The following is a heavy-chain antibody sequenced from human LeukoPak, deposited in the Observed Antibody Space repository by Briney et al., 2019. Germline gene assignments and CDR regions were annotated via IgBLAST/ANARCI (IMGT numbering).Heavy chain of an antibody. CDR1: GGSISSYY. D-gene: IGHD6-13*01. CDR3: ARHRSSSWRYYSDY. Sequence: PSETLSLTCTVSGGSISSYYWSWIRQPPGKGLEWIGYIYYSGSTNYNPSLKSRVTISVDTSKNQLSLKLSSVTAADTAVYYCARHRSSSWRYYSDYWGQGTLVTVSS. CDR2: IYYSGST. V-gene: IGHV4-59*08. J-gene: IGHJ4*02.